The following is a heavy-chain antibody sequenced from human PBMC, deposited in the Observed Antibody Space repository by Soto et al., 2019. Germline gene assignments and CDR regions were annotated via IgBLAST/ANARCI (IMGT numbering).Heavy chain of an antibody. Sequence: SETLSLTCIISGGSISSNYWSWLRQSPGRGLEWIGYVFHTGSTNYNPSLKSRVTISVDMSKNQFSLRLTSVTAADTAVYYCAREDSQYDHFDYWGQRTLVTVSS. CDR3: AREDSQYDHFDY. V-gene: IGHV4-59*01. D-gene: IGHD1-1*01. CDR1: GGSISSNY. J-gene: IGHJ4*02. CDR2: VFHTGST.